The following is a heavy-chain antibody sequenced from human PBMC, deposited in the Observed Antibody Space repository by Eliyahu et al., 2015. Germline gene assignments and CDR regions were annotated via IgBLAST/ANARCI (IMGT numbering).Heavy chain of an antibody. V-gene: IGHV3-33*01. CDR3: AREPQMVAGDITPFDY. Sequence: QVQLVESGGGVVQPGRSLRLSCAASGFTFSSYGMPWVRQAPGKGLEWVAVIWYDGSNKYYADSVKGRFTISRDNSKNTLYLQMNSLRAEDTAVYYCAREPQMVAGDITPFDYWGQGTLVTVSS. D-gene: IGHD3-10*01. CDR2: IWYDGSNK. J-gene: IGHJ4*02. CDR1: GFTFSSYG.